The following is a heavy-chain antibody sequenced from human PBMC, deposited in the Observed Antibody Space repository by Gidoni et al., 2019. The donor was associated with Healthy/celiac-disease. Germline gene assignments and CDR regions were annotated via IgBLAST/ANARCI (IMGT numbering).Heavy chain of an antibody. CDR3: ARDRQLGGPTLSHCSGGSCYYFDY. J-gene: IGHJ4*02. CDR2: INPSGGST. V-gene: IGHV1-46*01. CDR1: GYTFTSYY. D-gene: IGHD2-15*01. Sequence: QVQLVQSGAEVKKPGASVKVSCKASGYTFTSYYMPWVRQAPGQGLEWMGIINPSGGSTSDAQKFQGRVPMTRDTSTSTIYMELSSLRSEDTAVYYCARDRQLGGPTLSHCSGGSCYYFDYWGQGTLVTVSS.